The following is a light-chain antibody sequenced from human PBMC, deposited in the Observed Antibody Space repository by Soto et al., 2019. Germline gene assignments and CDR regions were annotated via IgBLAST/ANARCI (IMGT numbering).Light chain of an antibody. CDR3: QQYNSYPLT. CDR1: QSISSW. J-gene: IGKJ4*01. Sequence: DIQMTQSPSTPSASVGDRVTITCRASQSISSWLAWYQQKPGKAPKLLIYKASSLESGVPSRFSGSGSGTEITLTISSLQPDDFATYYCQQYNSYPLTFGGGTKVDIK. CDR2: KAS. V-gene: IGKV1-5*03.